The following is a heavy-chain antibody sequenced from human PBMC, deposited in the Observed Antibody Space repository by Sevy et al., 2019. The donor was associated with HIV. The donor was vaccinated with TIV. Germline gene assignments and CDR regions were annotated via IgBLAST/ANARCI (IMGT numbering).Heavy chain of an antibody. V-gene: IGHV3-33*01. Sequence: GGSLRLSCAASGFTFSSYGMQWVRQAPGKGLEWVAVIWYDGSNKYYADSVKGRFTISRDNSKNTLYLQMNSLRAEDTAVYYCARASRETQDAFDIWGQGTMVTVSS. D-gene: IGHD1-26*01. CDR1: GFTFSSYG. CDR3: ARASRETQDAFDI. CDR2: IWYDGSNK. J-gene: IGHJ3*02.